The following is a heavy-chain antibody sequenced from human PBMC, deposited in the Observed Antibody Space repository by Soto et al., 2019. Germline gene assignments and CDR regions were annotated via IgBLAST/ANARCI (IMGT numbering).Heavy chain of an antibody. CDR3: ARGSLFGDYGDFDY. Sequence: QVQLVQSGAEVKKPGSSVKVSCKVSGGTFSSYAVSWVRQAPGQGLEWMGGIIPMFHTPNYAQKYKDRIFINADESPSTAYMELSSLRSDDMAVYYCARGSLFGDYGDFDYWGQGTLVTVSS. CDR1: GGTFSSYA. V-gene: IGHV1-69*01. J-gene: IGHJ4*02. CDR2: IIPMFHTP. D-gene: IGHD4-17*01.